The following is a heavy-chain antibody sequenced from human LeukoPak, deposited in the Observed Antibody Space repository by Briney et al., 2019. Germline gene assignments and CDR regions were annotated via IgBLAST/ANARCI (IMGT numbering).Heavy chain of an antibody. D-gene: IGHD1-26*01. CDR3: ARAGSPLLDY. CDR1: GFSFSSYW. Sequence: GGSLRLSCAAPGFSFSSYWMSWVRQAPGKGLEWVANIKKDGSEKYYVDSVKGRFTISRDNAKTSLYLQMNTLRAEDTAVYYCARAGSPLLDYWGQGTLVTVSS. V-gene: IGHV3-7*04. J-gene: IGHJ4*02. CDR2: IKKDGSEK.